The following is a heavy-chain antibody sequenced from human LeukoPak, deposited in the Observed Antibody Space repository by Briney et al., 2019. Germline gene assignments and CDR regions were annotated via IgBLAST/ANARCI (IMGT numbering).Heavy chain of an antibody. Sequence: ASVKVSCKASGYTFTSYDINWVRQATGQGLEWMGWISAYNGNTNYAQRFQDRVTMTTDTSTSTAYMELRSLRSDDTAVYYCARDHGPANWFDPWGQGTLVTVSS. D-gene: IGHD2-2*01. J-gene: IGHJ5*02. CDR1: GYTFTSYD. CDR2: ISAYNGNT. V-gene: IGHV1-18*01. CDR3: ARDHGPANWFDP.